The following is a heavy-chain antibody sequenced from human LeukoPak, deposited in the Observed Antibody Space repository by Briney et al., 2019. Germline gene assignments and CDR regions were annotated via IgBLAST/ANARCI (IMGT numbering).Heavy chain of an antibody. D-gene: IGHD3/OR15-3a*01. Sequence: PSETLSLTCTVSGGSISSTSYYWGWIRQPPGQGLEWIGSINYSGRTFYNPSLKSRVTISVDTSKNQFSLSLTYVTAADTALYFCRRRGAGLNWFDPCGQGTLVTVSS. CDR1: GGSISSTSYY. CDR3: RRRGAGLNWFDP. J-gene: IGHJ5*02. CDR2: INYSGRT. V-gene: IGHV4-39*01.